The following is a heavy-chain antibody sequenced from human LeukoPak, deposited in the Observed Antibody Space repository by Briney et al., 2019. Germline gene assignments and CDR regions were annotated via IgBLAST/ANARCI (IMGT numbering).Heavy chain of an antibody. D-gene: IGHD5-24*01. Sequence: GSLKLSCAASGFTFSSYAMSWVRQAQGKGLEWVSAISGSGGSTYYADSVKGRFTISRDTSKNTLYLQMSSLRSEDTAVYFSAKYPKDAYDYWGQGTLVTVSS. V-gene: IGHV3-23*01. CDR2: ISGSGGST. CDR3: AKYPKDAYDY. CDR1: GFTFSSYA. J-gene: IGHJ4*02.